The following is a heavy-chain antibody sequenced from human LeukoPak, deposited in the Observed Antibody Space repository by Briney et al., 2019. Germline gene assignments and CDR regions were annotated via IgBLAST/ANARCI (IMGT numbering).Heavy chain of an antibody. D-gene: IGHD2-15*01. CDR1: VYTLTIDV. Sequence: ASVKDSPMPSVYTLTIDVISSGPDSPRQGRESVWRICAYIGITNYAQKLQGRVTMSTDTSTSTAYMQLRSLRSDDTAVYYCARVSAGYCSGGSCYWFETHFDYWGQGTLVTVSS. J-gene: IGHJ4*02. CDR2: ICAYIGIT. V-gene: IGHV1-18*01. CDR3: ARVSAGYCSGGSCYWFETHFDY.